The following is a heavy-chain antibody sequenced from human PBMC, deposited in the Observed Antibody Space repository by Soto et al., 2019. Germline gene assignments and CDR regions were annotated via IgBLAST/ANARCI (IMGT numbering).Heavy chain of an antibody. CDR1: GGSISSYY. D-gene: IGHD2-15*01. V-gene: IGHV4-59*01. J-gene: IGHJ5*02. CDR3: AREPGYCSGGSCSRSGWFDP. CDR2: IYYSGST. Sequence: SATLSLTCTVSGGSISSYYWSWIRQPPVKRREWIGYIYYSGSTNYNPSLKSRVTISVDTSKNQFSLKLSSVTAADTAVYYCAREPGYCSGGSCSRSGWFDPWGQGTLVTVSS.